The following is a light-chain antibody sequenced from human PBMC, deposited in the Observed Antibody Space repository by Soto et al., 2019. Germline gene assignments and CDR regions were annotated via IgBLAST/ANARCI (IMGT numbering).Light chain of an antibody. CDR1: QSVSSY. CDR3: QQRSNFIT. J-gene: IGKJ5*01. CDR2: DAS. V-gene: IGKV3-11*01. Sequence: EIVLTQSPATLSLSPGERATLSCRASQSVSSYLAWYQQNPGQAPRLLIYDASNRATGIPARFSGSGSGTDFTLTISSLESEDFAVYYCQQRSNFITCGQGTRLEIK.